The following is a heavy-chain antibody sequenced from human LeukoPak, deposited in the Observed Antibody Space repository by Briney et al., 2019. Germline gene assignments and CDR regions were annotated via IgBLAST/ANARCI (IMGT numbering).Heavy chain of an antibody. CDR2: ISGSGGST. J-gene: IGHJ3*02. V-gene: IGHV3-23*01. CDR3: AKGLDTSVAGIWGAFDI. D-gene: IGHD6-19*01. CDR1: GFTLSSYA. Sequence: GGSLRLSCAASGFTLSSYAMSWVRQAPGKGLEWVSAISGSGGSTYYADSVKGRFTISRDNSKNTLYLQMNSLRAEDTAVYYCAKGLDTSVAGIWGAFDIWGQGTMVTVSS.